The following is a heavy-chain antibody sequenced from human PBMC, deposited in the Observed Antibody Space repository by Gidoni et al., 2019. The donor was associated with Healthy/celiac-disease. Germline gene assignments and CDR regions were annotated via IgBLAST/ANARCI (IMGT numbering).Heavy chain of an antibody. J-gene: IGHJ4*02. CDR3: TRDYYPIYYDSSGYYVFDY. CDR1: GFPFVDYA. V-gene: IGHV3-49*03. CDR2: IRSKAYGGTT. D-gene: IGHD3-22*01. Sequence: EVQLVESGGGWVQPGRSLRLSCTASGFPFVDYAMTWFRQAPGKGLEWLGFIRSKAYGGTTEYAASVKGRFTISRDDSKSIAYLQMNSLKTEDTAVYYCTRDYYPIYYDSSGYYVFDYWGQGTLVTVSS.